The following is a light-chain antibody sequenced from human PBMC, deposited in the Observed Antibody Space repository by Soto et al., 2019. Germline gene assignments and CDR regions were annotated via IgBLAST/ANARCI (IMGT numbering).Light chain of an antibody. Sequence: QSVLTQPPSVSGAPGQRVTISCTGSSSNIGAGYDVHWYQQLPGTAPKLLIYGNSNRPSGVPDRFSGSKSGTSASLAITGXQAEDEADYYCQSYDSSLRVFGTGTKLTVL. CDR3: QSYDSSLRV. CDR2: GNS. J-gene: IGLJ1*01. V-gene: IGLV1-40*01. CDR1: SSNIGAGYD.